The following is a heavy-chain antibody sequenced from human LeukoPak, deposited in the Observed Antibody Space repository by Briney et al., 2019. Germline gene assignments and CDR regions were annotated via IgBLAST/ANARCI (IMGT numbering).Heavy chain of an antibody. CDR3: ARGPDSGSYYAWFDP. CDR2: INHSGST. CDR1: GGSLRDIY. J-gene: IGHJ5*02. Sequence: PSETLSLTCGVYGGSLRDIYWSWIRQPPGKGLEWIGEINHSGSTNYDPSLKSRVTISVGTSKNQLTLRLSSVTAADTAIYYCARGPDSGSYYAWFDPWGQGTLVTVSS. V-gene: IGHV4-34*01. D-gene: IGHD1-26*01.